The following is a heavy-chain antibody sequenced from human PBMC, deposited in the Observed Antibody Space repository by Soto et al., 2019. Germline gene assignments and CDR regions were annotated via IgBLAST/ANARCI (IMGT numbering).Heavy chain of an antibody. CDR1: GGSITSGDYY. CDR3: AICGGNSVYFDY. V-gene: IGHV4-30-4*01. Sequence: QVQLQESGPGLVKPSQTLALTCTVSGGSITSGDYYWSWIRQPPGKGLEWLGYIYYRGRTYYNPSLKSRVTLSVDSSKNQFSPRLSSVTAADTAVYYCAICGGNSVYFDYWGQGSLVTVSS. D-gene: IGHD2-21*02. J-gene: IGHJ4*02. CDR2: IYYRGRT.